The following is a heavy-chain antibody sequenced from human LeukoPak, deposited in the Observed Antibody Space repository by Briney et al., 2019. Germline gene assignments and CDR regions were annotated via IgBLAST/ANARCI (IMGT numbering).Heavy chain of an antibody. CDR1: GYTFTSYY. CDR2: INPNSGGT. CDR3: ARVRSPYGSGSYLYY. D-gene: IGHD3-10*01. V-gene: IGHV1-2*02. J-gene: IGHJ4*02. Sequence: ASVKVSCKASGYTFTSYYMHWVRQAPGQGLEWMGWINPNSGGTNYAQKFQGRVTMTRDTSISTAYMELSRLRSDDTAVYYCARVRSPYGSGSYLYYWGQGTLVTVSS.